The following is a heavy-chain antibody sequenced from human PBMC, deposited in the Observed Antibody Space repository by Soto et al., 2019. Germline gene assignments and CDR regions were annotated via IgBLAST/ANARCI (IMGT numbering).Heavy chain of an antibody. CDR1: GFTFSSYS. CDR3: ARGSSWYQGDY. D-gene: IGHD6-13*01. V-gene: IGHV3-48*02. CDR2: ISSSSSTI. Sequence: EVQLVEAGGGLVQPGGSLRLSCAASGFTFSSYSMNWVRQAPGKGLEWVSYISSSSSTIYYADSVKGRFTISRDNAKNSLYLHMNSLRDEDTAVYYCARGSSWYQGDYWGQGTLVTVSS. J-gene: IGHJ4*02.